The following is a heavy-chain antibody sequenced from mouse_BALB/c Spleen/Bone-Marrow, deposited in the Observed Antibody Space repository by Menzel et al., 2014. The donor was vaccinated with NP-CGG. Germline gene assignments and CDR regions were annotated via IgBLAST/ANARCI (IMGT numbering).Heavy chain of an antibody. V-gene: IGHV7-3*02. Sequence: EVMLVESGGGLVQPGGSLRLSCATSGFTFTDYYMSWVRQPPGKALEWLGFIRNKANGYTTEYSASVKGRFTISRDNSQSILYLQMNNLRAEDSATYYCARDRGGLLHDYWGQGTTLTVSS. D-gene: IGHD1-1*01. CDR2: IRNKANGYTT. CDR3: ARDRGGLLHDY. J-gene: IGHJ2*01. CDR1: GFTFTDYY.